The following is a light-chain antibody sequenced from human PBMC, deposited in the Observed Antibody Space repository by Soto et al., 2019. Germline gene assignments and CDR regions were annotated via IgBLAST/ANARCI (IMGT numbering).Light chain of an antibody. Sequence: EIVLTQSPGTLSLSPGERATLSCRASQSVSSSYLAWYQQKPGQAPRLLIYGASSRATGIPDRFSGSGSGTDFTLTISRLEPEEFAVYYWHQYGSSPPVTFGGGTKVEIK. CDR3: HQYGSSPPVT. J-gene: IGKJ4*01. CDR2: GAS. V-gene: IGKV3-20*01. CDR1: QSVSSSY.